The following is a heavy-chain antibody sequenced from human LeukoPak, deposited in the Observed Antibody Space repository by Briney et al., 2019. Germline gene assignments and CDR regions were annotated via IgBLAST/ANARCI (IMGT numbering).Heavy chain of an antibody. V-gene: IGHV4-59*12. D-gene: IGHD3-10*01. CDR3: ARGPVYYGSGSLDY. Sequence: SETLSLTCTVSGGSISSYYWSWIRQPPGKGLEWIGYIYYSGSTNYNPSLKSRVTISVDTSKNQFSLKLSSVTAADTAVYYCARGPVYYGSGSLDYWGQGTLVTVSS. J-gene: IGHJ4*02. CDR2: IYYSGST. CDR1: GGSISSYY.